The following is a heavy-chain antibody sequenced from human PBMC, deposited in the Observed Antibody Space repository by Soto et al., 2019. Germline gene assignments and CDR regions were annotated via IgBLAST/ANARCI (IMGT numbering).Heavy chain of an antibody. CDR2: INSLGTRT. CDR3: AREGDREFSTHHYFYHTDA. J-gene: IGHJ6*02. Sequence: EVQLGESGVGLVQPGGSLRLSCAASGFTFSDCWMQWVRQTPGQGLVSVARINSLGTRTTYADSVRVRFTISRDNAKDGLDQRMDILRAGDRGVYYCAREGDREFSTHHYFYHTDAWGQGTTVSVSS. V-gene: IGHV3-74*03. D-gene: IGHD2-21*02. CDR1: GFTFSDCW.